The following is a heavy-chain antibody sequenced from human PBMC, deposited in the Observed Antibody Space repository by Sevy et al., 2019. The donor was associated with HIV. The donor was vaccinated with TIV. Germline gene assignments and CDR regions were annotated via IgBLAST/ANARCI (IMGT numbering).Heavy chain of an antibody. D-gene: IGHD1-26*01. V-gene: IGHV3-49*04. Sequence: GGSLRLSCTASGFTFGDYAMSWVRQAPGKGLEWVGFIRSKAYGGTTEYAASVKGRFTISRDDSKSIAYLQMNSLKTEDTAVYYCTREWTVGATTPRGDLGYWGQGTLVTVSS. CDR1: GFTFGDYA. CDR2: IRSKAYGGTT. CDR3: TREWTVGATTPRGDLGY. J-gene: IGHJ4*02.